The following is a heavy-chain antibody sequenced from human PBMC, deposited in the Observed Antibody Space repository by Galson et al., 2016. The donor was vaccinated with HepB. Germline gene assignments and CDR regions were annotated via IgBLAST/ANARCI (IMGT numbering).Heavy chain of an antibody. CDR2: IHDDGST. CDR3: AKANIIMVTLGIYLDT. V-gene: IGHV3-53*01. D-gene: IGHD2/OR15-2a*01. Sequence: SLRLSCAASGFSVSNNYMSWVRQAPGKGLECDSVIHDDGSTNYADSVKGRFAISRDNSKNTLFLQMNGLRADDTAVYYCAKANIIMVTLGIYLDTWGPGTLVTVSS. CDR1: GFSVSNNY. J-gene: IGHJ5*02.